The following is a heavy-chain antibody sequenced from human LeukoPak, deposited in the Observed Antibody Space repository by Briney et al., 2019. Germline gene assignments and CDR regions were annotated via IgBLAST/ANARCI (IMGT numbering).Heavy chain of an antibody. D-gene: IGHD4-23*01. CDR3: ARQGYSGHSQGAADY. V-gene: IGHV1-69*05. J-gene: IGHJ4*02. CDR2: IIPIFGTA. CDR1: GGTFSSYA. Sequence: SVKVSCKASGGTFSSYAISWVRQAPGQGLEWMGGIIPIFGTANYAQKFQGRVTMTTDTSTGTAHMELRSLRSDDTAVYYCARQGYSGHSQGAADYWGQGTLVTVSS.